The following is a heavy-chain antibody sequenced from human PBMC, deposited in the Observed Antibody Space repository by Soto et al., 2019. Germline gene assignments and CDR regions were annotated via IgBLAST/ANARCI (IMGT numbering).Heavy chain of an antibody. CDR3: ARAGSGWYKEVDFDY. J-gene: IGHJ4*02. CDR1: GGSISSYY. Sequence: SETLSLTCTVSGGSISSYYWSWIRQPPGKGLEWIGYIYYSGSTNYNPSLKSRVTISVDTSKNQFSLKLSSVTAADTAVYYCARAGSGWYKEVDFDYWGQGTLVTVSS. D-gene: IGHD6-19*01. CDR2: IYYSGST. V-gene: IGHV4-59*01.